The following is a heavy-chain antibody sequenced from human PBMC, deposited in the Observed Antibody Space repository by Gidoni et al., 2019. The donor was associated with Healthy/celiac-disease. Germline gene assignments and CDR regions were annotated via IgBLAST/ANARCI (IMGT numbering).Heavy chain of an antibody. CDR3: AKDSLGEGPLTPDWYFDL. Sequence: EVQLLESGGGLVQPGGSLRLSCAASGFTFSSYAMSWVRPAPGKGLEWVSAISGSGGSTYYADSVKGRFTISRDNSKNTLYLQMNSLRAEDTAVYYCAKDSLGEGPLTPDWYFDLWGRGTLVTVSS. V-gene: IGHV3-23*01. J-gene: IGHJ2*01. D-gene: IGHD3-10*01. CDR2: ISGSGGST. CDR1: GFTFSSYA.